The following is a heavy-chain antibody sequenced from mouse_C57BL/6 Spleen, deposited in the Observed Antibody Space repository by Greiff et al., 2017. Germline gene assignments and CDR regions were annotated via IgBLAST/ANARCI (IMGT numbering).Heavy chain of an antibody. D-gene: IGHD1-1*01. CDR1: GYTFTDYE. CDR3: TISPTTVVPRGYCDV. V-gene: IGHV1-15*01. CDR2: IDPETGGT. J-gene: IGHJ1*03. Sequence: VQLQQSGAELVRPGASVTLSCKASGYTFTDYEMHWVKQTPVHGLEWIGAIDPETGGTAYNQKFKGKAILTADKSSSTAYMELRSLTSEDSAVYYCTISPTTVVPRGYCDVWGTGATVTVSS.